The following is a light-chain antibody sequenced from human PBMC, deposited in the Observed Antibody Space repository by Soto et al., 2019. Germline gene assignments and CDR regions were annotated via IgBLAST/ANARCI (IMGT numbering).Light chain of an antibody. J-gene: IGKJ5*01. CDR3: QQYNSWASST. Sequence: EIVMTQSPATLSVSPGERATLSCRASQSVRSNLAWYQQKPGPAPRLLIYGASTRATGIPGRFSCSGSGTEFALTISSLQSEDLAIYYCQQYNSWASSTFGQGTRLEIK. CDR2: GAS. CDR1: QSVRSN. V-gene: IGKV3-15*01.